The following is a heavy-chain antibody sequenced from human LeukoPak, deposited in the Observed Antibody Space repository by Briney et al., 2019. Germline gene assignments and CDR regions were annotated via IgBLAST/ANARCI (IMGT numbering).Heavy chain of an antibody. D-gene: IGHD6-13*01. J-gene: IGHJ4*02. Sequence: SETLSLTCTVSGGSISSYYWNWIRQPAGKGLEWIGHIYSSGSTNYNPSLRSRVTMSVDTSKNQFSLKLSSVTAADTAVYYCARRRKNSSSWYPGQGYFDYWGQGTLVTVSS. V-gene: IGHV4-4*07. CDR1: GGSISSYY. CDR2: IYSSGST. CDR3: ARRRKNSSSWYPGQGYFDY.